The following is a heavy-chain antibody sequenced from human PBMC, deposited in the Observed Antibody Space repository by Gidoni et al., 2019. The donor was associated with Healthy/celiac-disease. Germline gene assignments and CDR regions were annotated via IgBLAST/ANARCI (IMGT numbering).Heavy chain of an antibody. Sequence: QVQLQQWGAGLLKPSETLSLTCAVYGGSFSGSYWSWIRQPPGKGLEWIGEINHSGSTNYNPSLKSRVTISVDTSKNQFSLKLSSVTAADTAVYYCARVVSGYSYGYYYYYYMDVWGKGTTVTVSS. D-gene: IGHD5-18*01. CDR3: ARVVSGYSYGYYYYYYMDV. J-gene: IGHJ6*03. CDR1: GGSFSGSY. CDR2: INHSGST. V-gene: IGHV4-34*01.